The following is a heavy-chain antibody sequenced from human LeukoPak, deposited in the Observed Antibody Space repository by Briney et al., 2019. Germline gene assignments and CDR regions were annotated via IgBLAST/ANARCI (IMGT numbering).Heavy chain of an antibody. J-gene: IGHJ4*02. CDR3: AKDGGLWVSAHWGDS. D-gene: IGHD7-27*01. V-gene: IGHV3-23*01. CDR2: ITTGGPNT. CDR1: GFTFSSYT. Sequence: PGGSLRLSCTASGFTFSSYTMSWVRQAPGKGLQWVSTITTGGPNTYYADSVKGRFTVSRDDSKNTLYLQMNSLRAEDTAVYYCAKDGGLWVSAHWGDSWGRGTLVTVSP.